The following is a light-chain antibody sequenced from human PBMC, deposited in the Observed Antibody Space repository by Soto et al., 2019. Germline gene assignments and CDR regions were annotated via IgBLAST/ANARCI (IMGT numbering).Light chain of an antibody. CDR1: KLGDKY. Sequence: SYELTQPPSVSVSPGQTASLTCSGDKLGDKYVCWYQQKPGQSPVLVMYEDNKRPSGIPERFSGSNSGNTATLTISGTQAMDEADYYCQAWDRRTVVFGGGTKLTVL. V-gene: IGLV3-1*01. CDR3: QAWDRRTVV. J-gene: IGLJ2*01. CDR2: EDN.